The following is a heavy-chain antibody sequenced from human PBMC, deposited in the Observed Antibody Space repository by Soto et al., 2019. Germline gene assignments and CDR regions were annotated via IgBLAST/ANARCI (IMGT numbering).Heavy chain of an antibody. CDR1: NGSVSSGNYL. V-gene: IGHV4-61*01. Sequence: SETLSLTCTVSNGSVSSGNYLWTWIRQPPGKGLEWIGNMYYSGGTNNDSSLKSRVTISVDTSKNQFSLKVSSVTAADTAVYYCARDIIVSGLFDPWGQGTLVTSPQ. CDR2: MYYSGGT. D-gene: IGHD3-22*01. J-gene: IGHJ5*02. CDR3: ARDIIVSGLFDP.